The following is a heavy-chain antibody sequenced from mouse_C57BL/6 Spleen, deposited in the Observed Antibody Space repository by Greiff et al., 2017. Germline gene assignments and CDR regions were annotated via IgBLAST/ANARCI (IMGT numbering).Heavy chain of an antibody. CDR3: ARGGKEAFDY. CDR1: GYTFTSYW. V-gene: IGHV1-50*01. CDR2: IDPSDSYT. J-gene: IGHJ2*01. Sequence: QVQLQQPGAELVKPGASVKLSCKASGYTFTSYWMQWVKQRPGQGLEWIGEIDPSDSYTNYNQKFKGKATLTVDTSSSTAYMQLSSLTSEVSAVYYCARGGKEAFDYWGQGTTLTVSS. D-gene: IGHD1-3*01.